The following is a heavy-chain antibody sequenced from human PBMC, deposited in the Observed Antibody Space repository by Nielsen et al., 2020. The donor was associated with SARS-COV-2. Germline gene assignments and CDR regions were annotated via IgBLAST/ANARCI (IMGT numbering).Heavy chain of an antibody. V-gene: IGHV5-10-1*01. J-gene: IGHJ6*02. CDR3: AISTVSNGMDV. D-gene: IGHD6-6*01. Sequence: KVSCKGSGYSFTSYWISWVRQMPGKGLEWMGRIDPSDSYTNYSPSFQGHVTILADKSISTAYLQWSSLKASDTAMYYCAISTVSNGMDVWGQGTTVTVSS. CDR2: IDPSDSYT. CDR1: GYSFTSYW.